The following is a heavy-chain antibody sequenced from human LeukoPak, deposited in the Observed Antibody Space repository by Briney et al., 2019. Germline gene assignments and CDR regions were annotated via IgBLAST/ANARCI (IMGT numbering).Heavy chain of an antibody. J-gene: IGHJ4*02. V-gene: IGHV3-33*01. CDR1: GFSLSNFG. D-gene: IGHD5-24*01. Sequence: GGSLRLSCAASGFSLSNFGFHWVRQAPGKGLEWVAVVWYDGSNKYYGDSVKGRFSISKDNSKDTIHLQMDSLRGDDTAVYYCARDQWFGGSKTVLDYWGQGTLVTVSS. CDR3: ARDQWFGGSKTVLDY. CDR2: VWYDGSNK.